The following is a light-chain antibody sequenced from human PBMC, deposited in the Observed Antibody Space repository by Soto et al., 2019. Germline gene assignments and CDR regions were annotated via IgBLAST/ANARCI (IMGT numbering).Light chain of an antibody. CDR1: SSNIGSNY. J-gene: IGLJ3*02. CDR3: AAWDDSLSGVV. CDR2: RDN. Sequence: QAVVTQPPSASGTPGQRVTISCSGSSSNIGSNYVYWYQQLPGTAPKLLIYRDNKRPSGVPGRFSGSKSGTSASLAISALRSEDEANYYCAAWDDSLSGVVFGGGTKLTVL. V-gene: IGLV1-47*01.